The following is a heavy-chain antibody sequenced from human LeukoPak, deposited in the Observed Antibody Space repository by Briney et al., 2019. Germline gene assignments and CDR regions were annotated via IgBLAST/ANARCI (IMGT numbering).Heavy chain of an antibody. CDR3: ARTAAADTEEVDY. Sequence: SETLSLNCTVSGGSISSSSYYWGWIRQPPGKGLEWIGSIYYSGSTYYNPSLKSRVTISVDTSKNQFSLKLSSVTAADTAVYYCARTAAADTEEVDYWGQGTLVTVSS. D-gene: IGHD6-13*01. V-gene: IGHV4-39*01. J-gene: IGHJ4*02. CDR1: GGSISSSSYY. CDR2: IYYSGST.